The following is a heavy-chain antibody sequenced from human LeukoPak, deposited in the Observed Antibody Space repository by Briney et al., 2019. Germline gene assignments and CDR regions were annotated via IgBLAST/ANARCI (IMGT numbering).Heavy chain of an antibody. J-gene: IGHJ3*02. V-gene: IGHV3-30*18. CDR2: ISYDGSDK. CDR3: AKYASGSYYDALDI. D-gene: IGHD3-10*01. CDR1: GFTFSSYG. Sequence: PGGSLRLSCVASGFTFSSYGIHWVRQAPGKGLEWVAVISYDGSDKYYAASVKDRFIISRDNSRNTLDLQMSSLRPEDTAMYYCAKYASGSYYDALDIWGQGTMVTVS.